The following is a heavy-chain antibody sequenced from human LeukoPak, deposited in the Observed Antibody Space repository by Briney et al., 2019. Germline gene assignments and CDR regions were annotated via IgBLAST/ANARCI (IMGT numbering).Heavy chain of an antibody. Sequence: GGSLRLSCAASGFTFSSYSMNWVRQAPGKGLEWVSSISSSSSYIYYADSVKGRFTISRDNAKNSLYLQMNSLRAEDTAVYYCARDQDIVVVPAARIDYWGQGTLVTGSS. D-gene: IGHD2-2*01. CDR2: ISSSSSYI. J-gene: IGHJ4*02. V-gene: IGHV3-21*01. CDR3: ARDQDIVVVPAARIDY. CDR1: GFTFSSYS.